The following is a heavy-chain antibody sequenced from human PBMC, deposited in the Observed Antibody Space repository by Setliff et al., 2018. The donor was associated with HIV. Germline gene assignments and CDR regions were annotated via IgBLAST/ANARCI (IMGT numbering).Heavy chain of an antibody. V-gene: IGHV1-2*05. CDR2: INPNSGGT. CDR3: ASKVHCTNGVCLDAFDI. J-gene: IGHJ3*02. D-gene: IGHD2-8*01. Sequence: ASVKVSCKASGYTFTDYYIHWVRQAPGQGLEWMGRINPNSGGTNYAQKFQGRVTMTRDRSVSTAYMELSRLRSDDTGVYYCASKVHCTNGVCLDAFDIWGQGTMVTVSS. CDR1: GYTFTDYY.